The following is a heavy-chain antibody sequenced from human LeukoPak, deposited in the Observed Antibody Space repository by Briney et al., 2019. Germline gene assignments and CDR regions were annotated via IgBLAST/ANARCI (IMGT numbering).Heavy chain of an antibody. J-gene: IGHJ2*01. Sequence: GGSLRLSCAASGITFSSYAMSWVRQAPGKGLQWVSAITGSGSDTNNADSVKGRFTISRDNSNNTLFLQMDSLRAEDTAVYYCAKGRYTSTYSYFDLWGRGTLVTASS. D-gene: IGHD1-1*01. CDR3: AKGRYTSTYSYFDL. CDR2: ITGSGSDT. V-gene: IGHV3-23*01. CDR1: GITFSSYA.